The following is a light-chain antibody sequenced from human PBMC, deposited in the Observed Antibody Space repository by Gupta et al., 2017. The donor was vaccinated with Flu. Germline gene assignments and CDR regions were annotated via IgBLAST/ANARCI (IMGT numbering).Light chain of an antibody. CDR1: SSSIGSAT. J-gene: IGLJ2*01. V-gene: IGLV1-44*01. CDR3: ATWIDALGGTV. CDR2: ANN. Sequence: VSIPCSGGSSSIGSATVDWYQQVPGLAPRLLIFANNQRPAGVPGRFSGSKSGTSASLTSSGLQTEDEGDYYCATWIDALGGTVFGGGT.